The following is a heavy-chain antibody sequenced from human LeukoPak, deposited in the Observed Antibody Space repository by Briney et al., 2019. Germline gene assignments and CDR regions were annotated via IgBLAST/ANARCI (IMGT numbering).Heavy chain of an antibody. CDR3: ARDCSSTTCPKLDY. CDR1: GDSISSGGYY. CDR2: IYYSGSTS. J-gene: IGHJ4*02. V-gene: IGHV4-31*03. Sequence: SQTLSLTCTVSGDSISSGGYYWSWVRQHPGKGLEWIGYIYYSGSTSYYNPSLKSRVTISVDTSKNQFSLRLSSVTAADTAVYYCARDCSSTTCPKLDYWGQGTLVTVSS. D-gene: IGHD2-2*01.